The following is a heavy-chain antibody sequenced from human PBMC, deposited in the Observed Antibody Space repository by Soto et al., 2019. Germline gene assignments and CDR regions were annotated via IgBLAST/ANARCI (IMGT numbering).Heavy chain of an antibody. CDR1: AFTFSSYA. CDR3: AKGRASDCPGCTQDY. V-gene: IGHV3-23*01. D-gene: IGHD2-21*02. Sequence: EVQLLESGGGLAQPGGSLRLSCAASAFTFSSYAMNWVRQAPGKGLEWVSAVSGSGDSTYYADSVKGRFTISRDNSKNTLYLQMNSLRAEDTAVYYCAKGRASDCPGCTQDYWGQGTLVTVSS. J-gene: IGHJ4*02. CDR2: VSGSGDST.